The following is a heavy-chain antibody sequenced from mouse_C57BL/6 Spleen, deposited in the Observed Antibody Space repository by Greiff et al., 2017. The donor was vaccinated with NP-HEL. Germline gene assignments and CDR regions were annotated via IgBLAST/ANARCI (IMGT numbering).Heavy chain of an antibody. CDR1: GYTFTDYY. V-gene: IGHV1-76*01. J-gene: IGHJ4*01. CDR3: ARSDDYDEGSYAMDY. CDR2: IYPGSGNT. Sequence: VQLQESGAELVRPGASVKLSCKASGYTFTDYYINWVKQRPGQGLEWIARIYPGSGNTYYNEKFKGKATLTAEKSSSTAYMQLSSLTSEDSAVYFCARSDDYDEGSYAMDYWGQGTSVTVSS. D-gene: IGHD2-4*01.